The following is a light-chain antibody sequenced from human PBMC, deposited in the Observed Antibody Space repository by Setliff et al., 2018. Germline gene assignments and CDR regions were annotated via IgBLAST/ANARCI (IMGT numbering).Light chain of an antibody. CDR2: EVS. Sequence: QSVLAQPASVSGSPGQSITISCTGTSSDVGGYNYVSWYQQHPSKAPKLMIYEVSNRPSGVSNRFSGSKSGNTASLTISGLQAEDEADYYCSSYTSSSTLFGTGTRSPS. J-gene: IGLJ1*01. CDR3: SSYTSSSTL. V-gene: IGLV2-14*01. CDR1: SSDVGGYNY.